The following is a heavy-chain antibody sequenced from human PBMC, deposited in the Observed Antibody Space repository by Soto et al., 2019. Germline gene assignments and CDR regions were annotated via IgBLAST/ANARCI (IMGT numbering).Heavy chain of an antibody. CDR3: ARGWGYCSSTSCYVYYYYGMDV. Sequence: QSLSLTCAILGDSISGNSAARNLIIQSPSRGLEWLGRSYYRSKWYNDYAVSVKSRITINPDTSKNQFSLQLNSVAPDDTAVYYCARGWGYCSSTSCYVYYYYGMDVWGQGTTVTVSS. CDR1: GDSISGNSAA. J-gene: IGHJ6*02. V-gene: IGHV6-1*01. CDR2: SYYRSKWYN. D-gene: IGHD2-2*01.